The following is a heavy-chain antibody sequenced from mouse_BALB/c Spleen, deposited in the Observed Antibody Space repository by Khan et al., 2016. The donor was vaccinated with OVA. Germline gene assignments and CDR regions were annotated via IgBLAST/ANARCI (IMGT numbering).Heavy chain of an antibody. D-gene: IGHD1-3*01. V-gene: IGHV1S137*01. CDR1: GYTFTDYA. CDR2: ISTYYGDA. Sequence: QVRLQQSGAELVRPGVSVKISCKGSGYTFTDYAMHWVKQSHAKSLEWIGVISTYYGDADYNQKFKGKATMTVDKSSSTAYMELARLTSADYAICYCARGSGNSRFAYWGQGTLVTVSA. J-gene: IGHJ3*01. CDR3: ARGSGNSRFAY.